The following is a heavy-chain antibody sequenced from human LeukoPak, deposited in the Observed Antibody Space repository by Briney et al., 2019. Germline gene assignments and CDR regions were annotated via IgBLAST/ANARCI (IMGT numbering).Heavy chain of an antibody. CDR3: ARGGVLLWFGESPSENWFDP. Sequence: GASVKVSCKASGYTFTSYDINWVRQATGQGLEWMGWMNPNSGNTGYAQKFQGRVTITRDTSASTAYMELSSLRSEDMAVYYCARGGVLLWFGESPSENWFDPWGQGTLVTVSS. V-gene: IGHV1-8*01. CDR1: GYTFTSYD. J-gene: IGHJ5*02. D-gene: IGHD3-10*01. CDR2: MNPNSGNT.